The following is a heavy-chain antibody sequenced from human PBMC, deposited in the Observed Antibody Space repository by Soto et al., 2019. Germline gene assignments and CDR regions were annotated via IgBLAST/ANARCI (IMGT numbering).Heavy chain of an antibody. CDR1: GGSISTDNW. CDR3: TRASGSSMLRGVGIN. D-gene: IGHD3-10*01. Sequence: SETLSLTCAVSGGSISTDNWWSWVRQPPGKGLEWIGEMYHSGDSNFNPSLKSRVTISVDKSKSQFSMQMASVTAADTALYYCTRASGSSMLRGVGINWGRGTQVTVSS. V-gene: IGHV4-4*02. CDR2: MYHSGDS. J-gene: IGHJ4*02.